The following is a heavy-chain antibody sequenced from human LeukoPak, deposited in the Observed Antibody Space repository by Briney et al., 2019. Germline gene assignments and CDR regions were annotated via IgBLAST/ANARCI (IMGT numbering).Heavy chain of an antibody. J-gene: IGHJ4*02. CDR3: ARAPIAVAGFDY. Sequence: GGSLRLSCAASGFTVSSNYMSWVRQAPGKGLGWVSVIYSGGSTYYADSVKGRFTISRDNSKNTLYLQMNSLRAEDTAVYYCARAPIAVAGFDYWGQGTLVTVSS. CDR2: IYSGGST. CDR1: GFTVSSNY. V-gene: IGHV3-53*01. D-gene: IGHD6-19*01.